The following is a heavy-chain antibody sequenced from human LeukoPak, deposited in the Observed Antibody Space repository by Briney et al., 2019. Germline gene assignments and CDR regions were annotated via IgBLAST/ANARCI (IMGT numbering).Heavy chain of an antibody. CDR3: ARDKIVGATHFDY. CDR1: GFTFSSYT. Sequence: GGSLRLSCAASGFTFSSYTMNWVRQAPGKGLEWVSSISSSSSYIYYAESVKGRFTMSRDNAKNSLYLQMNSLRAEDTAVYYCARDKIVGATHFDYWGQGTLVTVSS. CDR2: ISSSSSYI. V-gene: IGHV3-21*01. J-gene: IGHJ4*02. D-gene: IGHD1-26*01.